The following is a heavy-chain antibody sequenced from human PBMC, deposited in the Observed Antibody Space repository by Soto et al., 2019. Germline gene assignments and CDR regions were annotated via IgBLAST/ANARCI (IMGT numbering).Heavy chain of an antibody. J-gene: IGHJ2*01. Sequence: QVQLVQSGTEVKKPGASVKVSCTASGYTFRTYGISWVRQAPGQGLEWIGWISAYTGDTNQAPMLKGRLTMTADTSTSTAYMELRSLRSDDTAVYYCARDDRQADRGAEYYFDLWGRGTLVTVSS. D-gene: IGHD4-17*01. CDR1: GYTFRTYG. V-gene: IGHV1-18*01. CDR3: ARDDRQADRGAEYYFDL. CDR2: ISAYTGDT.